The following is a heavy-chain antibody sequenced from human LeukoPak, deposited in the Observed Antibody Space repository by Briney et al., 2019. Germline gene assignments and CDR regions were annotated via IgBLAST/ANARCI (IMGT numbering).Heavy chain of an antibody. V-gene: IGHV3-66*01. Sequence: GGSLRLSCAASGFTVSSNYMSWVRQAPGKGLEWVSVIYSGGSTYYADSVKGRFTISRDDARNSLYLQMNGLRAEDAAVYFCADFDKGWGQGTLVTVSS. CDR3: ADFDKG. CDR2: IYSGGST. J-gene: IGHJ4*02. CDR1: GFTVSSNY.